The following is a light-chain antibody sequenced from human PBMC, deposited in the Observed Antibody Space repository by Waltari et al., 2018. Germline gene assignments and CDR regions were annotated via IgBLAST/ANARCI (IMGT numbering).Light chain of an antibody. CDR1: QSVRSNS. Sequence: EIVSTQSPGTLSLSPGERATLSCRASQSVRSNSLAWDQHKPGHAPRLPIFGASARSMAIPDRFSSSLSVTVFPLTISRLEPEDFGVYHCQQYGTSPPFTFGPGTKVEIK. V-gene: IGKV3-20*01. J-gene: IGKJ3*01. CDR2: GAS. CDR3: QQYGTSPPFT.